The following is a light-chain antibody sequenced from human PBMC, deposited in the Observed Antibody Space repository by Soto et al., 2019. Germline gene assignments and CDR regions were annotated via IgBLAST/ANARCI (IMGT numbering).Light chain of an antibody. CDR1: QSVSSN. V-gene: IGKV3-15*01. CDR2: GAS. Sequence: EIVVTQSPATLSVSTGERATLSCRASQSVSSNLAWYQQKPGQAPRLLIYGASTRATGIPARFSGSGSGTEFTLTISSLQSEDFAVYYCQQRSNRPLTFGQGTRLEIK. J-gene: IGKJ5*01. CDR3: QQRSNRPLT.